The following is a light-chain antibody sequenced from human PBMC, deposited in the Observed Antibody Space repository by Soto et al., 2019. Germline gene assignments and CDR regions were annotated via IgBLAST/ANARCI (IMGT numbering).Light chain of an antibody. V-gene: IGKV3-11*01. CDR2: DAS. CDR3: QQRSNWPPVT. CDR1: QSVKNY. J-gene: IGKJ4*01. Sequence: EIVLTQSPATLSLSPGERATLSCRASQSVKNYFAWYQQKPGQAPRLLIYDASNRATGIPARFSGSGSGTDFTLTISSLEPEDSAVYYCQQRSNWPPVTFGGGTKVEIK.